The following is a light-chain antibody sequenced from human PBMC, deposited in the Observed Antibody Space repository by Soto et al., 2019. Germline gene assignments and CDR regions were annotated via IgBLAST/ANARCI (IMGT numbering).Light chain of an antibody. Sequence: QSALTQPASVSGSPGQSITISCTGTSSDVGGYNYVSWYQQHPGMAPKLMIYAVSNRPSGVSNRFSGSKSGNTASLTISGLQAEDEAHYYCISYASSSSPYVVFGGGTKLTVL. CDR3: ISYASSSSPYVV. V-gene: IGLV2-14*01. J-gene: IGLJ2*01. CDR2: AVS. CDR1: SSDVGGYNY.